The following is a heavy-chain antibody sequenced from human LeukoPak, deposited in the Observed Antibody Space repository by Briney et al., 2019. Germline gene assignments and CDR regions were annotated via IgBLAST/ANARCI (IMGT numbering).Heavy chain of an antibody. J-gene: IGHJ4*02. CDR2: INHSGST. CDR1: GGSFSGYY. Sequence: PSETLSLTCAVYGGSFSGYYWSWIRQPPGKGLEWIGEINHSGSTNYNPSLKSRVIISVDTSKNQFSLKLSSVTAADTAVYYCARGRLGDNGSFDYWGQGTLVTVSS. CDR3: ARGRLGDNGSFDY. V-gene: IGHV4-34*01. D-gene: IGHD3-10*01.